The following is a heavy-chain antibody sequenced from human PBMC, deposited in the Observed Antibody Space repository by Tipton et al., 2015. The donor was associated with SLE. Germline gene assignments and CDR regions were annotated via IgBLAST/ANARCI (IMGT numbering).Heavy chain of an antibody. D-gene: IGHD3-3*01. J-gene: IGHJ4*02. V-gene: IGHV3-7*01. CDR2: INQDGSVK. Sequence: SLRLSCAASEFSFSNYWMSWVRQAPGKGLEWVANINQDGSVKYFVDSVKGRFTISRDNAKNSFYLQMHSLRAEDTALYYCARYYTASTWDYFDFWGQGTLVTVSS. CDR3: ARYYTASTWDYFDF. CDR1: EFSFSNYW.